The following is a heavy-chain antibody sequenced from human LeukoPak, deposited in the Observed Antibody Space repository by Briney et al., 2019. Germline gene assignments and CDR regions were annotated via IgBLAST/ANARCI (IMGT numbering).Heavy chain of an antibody. D-gene: IGHD6-6*01. CDR3: ARREGSSKAFDI. V-gene: IGHV5-51*01. CDR2: IHPGDSDT. J-gene: IGHJ3*02. CDR1: GYIFASDW. Sequence: HGESLKISCKVSGYIFASDWIGWVRQVPGKGLEWMGIIHPGDSDTRYSPSFQGQVTFSADKSVSTAYLQWSSLKASDTAIYYCARREGSSKAFDIWGQGTMVTVSS.